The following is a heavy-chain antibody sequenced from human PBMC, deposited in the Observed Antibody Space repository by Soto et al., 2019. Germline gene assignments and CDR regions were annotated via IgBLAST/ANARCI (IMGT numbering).Heavy chain of an antibody. Sequence: PGGSLRLSCAASGFTFSSYGMHWVRQAPGKGLEWVAVIWYDGSNKYYADSVKGRFTISRDNSKNTLYLQMNSLRAEDTAVYYCALTPQLLPLGGMDVWGQGTTVTVSS. J-gene: IGHJ6*02. V-gene: IGHV3-33*01. CDR1: GFTFSSYG. D-gene: IGHD2-2*01. CDR3: ALTPQLLPLGGMDV. CDR2: IWYDGSNK.